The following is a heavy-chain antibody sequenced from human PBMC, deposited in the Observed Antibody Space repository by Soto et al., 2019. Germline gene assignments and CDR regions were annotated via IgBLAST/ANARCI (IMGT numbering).Heavy chain of an antibody. CDR2: IDPSDSYT. Sequence: GESLKISCKGSVYSFTSYCISWVRQMPVKGLEWMGRIDPSDSYTNYSPSFQGHVTISADKYISTAYLQLSSLKASDTAIYYCTKGAPSHFDYWDQGTPVTVFS. J-gene: IGHJ4*02. CDR1: VYSFTSYC. D-gene: IGHD1-26*01. V-gene: IGHV5-10-1*01. CDR3: TKGAPSHFDY.